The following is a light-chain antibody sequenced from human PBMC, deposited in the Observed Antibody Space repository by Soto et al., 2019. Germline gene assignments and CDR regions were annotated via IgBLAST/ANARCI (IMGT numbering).Light chain of an antibody. CDR1: SSDVGSYSL. CDR2: ADI. Sequence: QSVLTQPASVSGSPGQSITISCTGTSSDVGSYSLLSWYQHHPGKAPKLIIYADIKGPSGVSNRFSGSKSGNTASLRISGLQAEDEADYYCYTYAGGSTYLFGTGTKLTV. V-gene: IGLV2-23*01. J-gene: IGLJ1*01. CDR3: YTYAGGSTYL.